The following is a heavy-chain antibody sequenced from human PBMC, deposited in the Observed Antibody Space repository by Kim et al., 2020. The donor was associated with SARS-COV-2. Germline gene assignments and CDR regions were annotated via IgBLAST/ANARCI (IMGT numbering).Heavy chain of an antibody. CDR1: GGSISSSSYY. CDR2: IYYSGST. Sequence: SETLSLTCTVSGGSISSSSYYWGWIRQPPGKGLEWIGSIYYSGSTYYNPSLKSRVTISVDTSKNQFSLKLSSVTAADTAVYYCARRGGEVVITEEYYFDYWGQGTLVTVSS. J-gene: IGHJ4*02. V-gene: IGHV4-39*01. CDR3: ARRGGEVVITEEYYFDY. D-gene: IGHD3-22*01.